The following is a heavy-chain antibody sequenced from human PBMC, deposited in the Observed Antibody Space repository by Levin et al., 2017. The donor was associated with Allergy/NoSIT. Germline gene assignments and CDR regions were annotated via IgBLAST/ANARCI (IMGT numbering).Heavy chain of an antibody. V-gene: IGHV4-34*01. D-gene: IGHD6-19*01. J-gene: IGHJ4*02. CDR1: GGSFSGYY. CDR2: INHSGST. CDR3: ARRSVGDSSGWSFDY. Sequence: SETLSLTCAVYGGSFSGYYWSWIRQPPGKGLEWIGEINHSGSTNYNPSLKSRVTISVDTSKNQFSLKLTSVTAADTAVYYCARRSVGDSSGWSFDYWGQGTLVTVSS.